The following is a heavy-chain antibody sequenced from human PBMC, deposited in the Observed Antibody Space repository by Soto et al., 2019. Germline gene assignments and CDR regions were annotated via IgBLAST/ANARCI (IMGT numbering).Heavy chain of an antibody. J-gene: IGHJ4*02. V-gene: IGHV1-24*01. CDR3: ATEEEYSSGWSRRVFDY. CDR2: FDPEDGET. CDR1: GYTLTELS. Sequence: APVKVSCKVSGYTLTELSMHWVRQAPGKGLEWMGGFDPEDGETIYAQKFQGRVTMTEDTSTDTAYMELSSLRSEDTAVYYCATEEEYSSGWSRRVFDYWGQGTLVTVSS. D-gene: IGHD6-19*01.